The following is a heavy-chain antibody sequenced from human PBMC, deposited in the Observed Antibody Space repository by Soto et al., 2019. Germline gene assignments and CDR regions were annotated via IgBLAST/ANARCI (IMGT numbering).Heavy chain of an antibody. D-gene: IGHD1-26*01. CDR2: ISAFNGDT. Sequence: QVQLVQSGAEVKKPGASVKVSCKASGYTFTSYGISWVRQAPGQGLEWMGWISAFNGDTNYAQRLQDRVTMTTDTSTSKAYMELRSLRSDDTAGFYCATGATGAYWGQGTLVTVSS. CDR1: GYTFTSYG. CDR3: ATGATGAY. V-gene: IGHV1-18*01. J-gene: IGHJ4*02.